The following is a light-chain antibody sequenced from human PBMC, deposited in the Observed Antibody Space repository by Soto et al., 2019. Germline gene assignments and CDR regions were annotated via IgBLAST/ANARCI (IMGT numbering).Light chain of an antibody. CDR1: SSDVGSYNR. V-gene: IGLV2-18*02. CDR2: EVS. CDR3: GSFTSSSTHV. J-gene: IGLJ1*01. Sequence: QSALTQPPSVTGSPGQSVAISCSGTSSDVGSYNRVSWYQQPPGTAHKLMIYEVSNRPSGVPDCFSGSKPGNTASLTISGLQAEDEADYYCGSFTSSSTHVFATGTKLTVL.